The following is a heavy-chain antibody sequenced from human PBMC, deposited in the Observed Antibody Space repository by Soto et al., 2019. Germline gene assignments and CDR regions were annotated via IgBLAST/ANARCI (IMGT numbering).Heavy chain of an antibody. Sequence: GGSLRLSCAASGFTFSNAWMNWVRQAPGKGLEWVGRIKSKVDGGTLDYAAPVKGRFTISRDDSKNTVYLQMNSLRPEDTAVYYCAGAFDFWGQGTLVTVSS. CDR2: IKSKVDGGTL. V-gene: IGHV3-15*07. CDR3: AGAFDF. CDR1: GFTFSNAW. J-gene: IGHJ3*01.